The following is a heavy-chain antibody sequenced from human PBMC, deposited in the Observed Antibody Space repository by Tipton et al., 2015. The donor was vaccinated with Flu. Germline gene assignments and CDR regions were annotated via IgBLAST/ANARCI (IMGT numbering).Heavy chain of an antibody. Sequence: TLSLTCTVSGGSISSYYWSWIRQPPGKGLEWIGYIYYSGSTNYNPSLKSRVTISVDTSKNQFSLKLSSVTAADTAVYYCARGNVLGGYYFDYWGQGTLVTVSS. D-gene: IGHD3-16*01. CDR3: ARGNVLGGYYFDY. J-gene: IGHJ4*02. CDR2: IYYSGST. V-gene: IGHV4-59*01. CDR1: GGSISSYY.